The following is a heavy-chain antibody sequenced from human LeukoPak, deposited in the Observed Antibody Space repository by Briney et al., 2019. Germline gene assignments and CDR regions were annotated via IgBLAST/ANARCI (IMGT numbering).Heavy chain of an antibody. CDR2: ISYDGTNK. V-gene: IGHV3-30*14. D-gene: IGHD5-24*01. CDR3: ARAPADGGDYYGMDV. Sequence: GGSLRLSCAASGFTFSSYTMHWVRQAPGKGLEWVAVISYDGTNKYYADSVEGRFTISRDNSKNMLYLQMNSLRAEDTAVYYCARAPADGGDYYGMDVWGKGTTVTVSS. CDR1: GFTFSSYT. J-gene: IGHJ6*04.